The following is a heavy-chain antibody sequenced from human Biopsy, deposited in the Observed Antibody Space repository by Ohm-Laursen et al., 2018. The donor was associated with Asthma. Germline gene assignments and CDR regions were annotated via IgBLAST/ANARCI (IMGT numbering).Heavy chain of an antibody. CDR2: VSYDGGIA. Sequence: SLRLSCTASGFVFRSHAMHWVRQAPGKGLEWVAVVSYDGGIAHYADSMKGRFTISRDNAKNTLYLQMNSLRAEDTAVYYCARDAWELQKPYAYYFDYWGQGTLVTVSS. J-gene: IGHJ4*02. CDR1: GFVFRSHA. CDR3: ARDAWELQKPYAYYFDY. D-gene: IGHD1-26*01. V-gene: IGHV3-30*03.